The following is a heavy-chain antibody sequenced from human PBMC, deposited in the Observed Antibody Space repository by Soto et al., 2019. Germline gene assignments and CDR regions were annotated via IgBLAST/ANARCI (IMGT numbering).Heavy chain of an antibody. Sequence: PGGSLRLSCAASGFTVSSNYMSWVRQAPGKGLEWVSVIYSGGSTYYADSVKGRFTISRDNSKNTLYLQMNSLRAEDTAVYYCARAIYYYDSSGYPAIDYWGQGTLVTVSS. CDR2: IYSGGST. CDR1: GFTVSSNY. CDR3: ARAIYYYDSSGYPAIDY. J-gene: IGHJ4*02. D-gene: IGHD3-22*01. V-gene: IGHV3-66*01.